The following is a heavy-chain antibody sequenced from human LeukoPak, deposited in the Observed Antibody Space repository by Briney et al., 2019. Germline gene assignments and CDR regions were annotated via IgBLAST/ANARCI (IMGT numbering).Heavy chain of an antibody. Sequence: SETLSLTCAVYGGSFSGYYWSWIRQPPGKGLEWIGEINHSGSTNYNPSLKSRVTISVDTSKNQFSLKLSSVTAADTAVYYCATHPYPHGSGSYRADNWFDPWGQGTLVTVSS. V-gene: IGHV4-34*01. D-gene: IGHD3-10*01. J-gene: IGHJ5*02. CDR3: ATHPYPHGSGSYRADNWFDP. CDR1: GGSFSGYY. CDR2: INHSGST.